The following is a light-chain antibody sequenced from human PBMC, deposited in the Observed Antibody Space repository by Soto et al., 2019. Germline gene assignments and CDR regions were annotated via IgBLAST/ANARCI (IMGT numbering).Light chain of an antibody. Sequence: QSALTQPASVSGSPGQSITISCTGTSSDVGGYNYVSWYQQHPGKAPKLLIFDVSNRPSGVSNRFSGSKSANTASLTISGLHAEDEAYYYCSSYTSTSVVFGGGTKLTVL. CDR3: SSYTSTSVV. CDR2: DVS. V-gene: IGLV2-14*01. J-gene: IGLJ2*01. CDR1: SSDVGGYNY.